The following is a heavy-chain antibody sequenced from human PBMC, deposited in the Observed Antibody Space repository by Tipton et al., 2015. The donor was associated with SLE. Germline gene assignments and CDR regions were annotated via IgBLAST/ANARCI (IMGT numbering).Heavy chain of an antibody. CDR1: GGSISHYY. J-gene: IGHJ4*02. CDR2: LYHSGIT. Sequence: TLSLTCTFSGGSISHYYWSWIRQSPERGLEWIGFLYHSGITNYNPSLKSRVTISGDSSKNQFSLRLTSVTAADTAVYYCARHFPRLVNDLYYFDYWGQGVLVTVSS. D-gene: IGHD5/OR15-5a*01. CDR3: ARHFPRLVNDLYYFDY. V-gene: IGHV4-59*08.